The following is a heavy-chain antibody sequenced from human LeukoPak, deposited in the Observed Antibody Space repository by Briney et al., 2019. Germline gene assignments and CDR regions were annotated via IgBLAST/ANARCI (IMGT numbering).Heavy chain of an antibody. CDR1: GGSISSYY. CDR2: FYCSGST. CDR3: ARTGSHYRPFDAFDI. J-gene: IGHJ3*02. D-gene: IGHD3-10*01. Sequence: PSETLSLPFTVSGGSISSYYWSWIRQPPGKGPEWIGYFYCSGSTNYNPSLKRRVTISVDSSKNQFSLKLSSVTAADTAVYYCARTGSHYRPFDAFDIWGQGTMVTVSS. V-gene: IGHV4-59*01.